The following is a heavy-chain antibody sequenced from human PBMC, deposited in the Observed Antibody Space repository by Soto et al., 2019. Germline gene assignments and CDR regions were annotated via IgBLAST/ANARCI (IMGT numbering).Heavy chain of an antibody. D-gene: IGHD3-10*01. CDR3: ARDRLREALRITMVRGDDAFDI. Sequence: ASVKVSCKASGYTFTSYGISWVRQAPGQGLEWMGWISAYNGNTNYAQKLQGRVTMTTDTSTSTAYMELRSLRSDDTAVYYCARDRLREALRITMVRGDDAFDIWGQGTMVTVSS. V-gene: IGHV1-18*01. CDR1: GYTFTSYG. CDR2: ISAYNGNT. J-gene: IGHJ3*02.